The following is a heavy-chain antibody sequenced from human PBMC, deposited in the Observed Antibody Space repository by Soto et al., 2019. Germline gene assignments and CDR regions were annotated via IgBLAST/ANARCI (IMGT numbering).Heavy chain of an antibody. V-gene: IGHV3-23*01. CDR3: AKGVGAYSTSGSFDY. CDR1: GFTFSSYA. CDR2: ISGSGGST. D-gene: IGHD6-6*01. J-gene: IGHJ4*02. Sequence: EVQLLESGGGLVQPGGSLRLSCAASGFTFSSYAMSWVRQAPGKGLEWVSAISGSGGSTYYADSVKGRFTIARDNSKNTLYLQMNSLRAEDTAVYYCAKGVGAYSTSGSFDYWGQGTLVTVSS.